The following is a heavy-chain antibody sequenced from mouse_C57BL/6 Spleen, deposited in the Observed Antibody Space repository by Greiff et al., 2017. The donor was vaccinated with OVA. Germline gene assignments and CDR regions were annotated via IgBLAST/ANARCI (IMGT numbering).Heavy chain of an antibody. D-gene: IGHD1-1*01. CDR2: INPGSGGT. Sequence: QVQLQQSGAELVRPGTSVKVSCKASGYAFTNYLIEWVKQRPGQGLEWIGVINPGSGGTNYNEKFKGKATLTADKSSSTAYMQLSSLTSEDSAVYFCATLITTVVPDYWGQGTTLTVSS. CDR3: ATLITTVVPDY. CDR1: GYAFTNYL. V-gene: IGHV1-54*01. J-gene: IGHJ2*01.